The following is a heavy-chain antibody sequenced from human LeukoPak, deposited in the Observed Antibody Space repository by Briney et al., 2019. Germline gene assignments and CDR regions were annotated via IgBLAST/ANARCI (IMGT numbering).Heavy chain of an antibody. Sequence: ASVKVSCKASGYTFTSYGISWVRQAPGQGLEWMGWISAYNGNTNYAQKLQGRVTMTIDTSTSTAYMELRSLRSDDTAVYYCAREEEGYGVHDAFDIWGQGTMVTVSS. D-gene: IGHD4-17*01. CDR1: GYTFTSYG. CDR3: AREEEGYGVHDAFDI. V-gene: IGHV1-18*01. CDR2: ISAYNGNT. J-gene: IGHJ3*02.